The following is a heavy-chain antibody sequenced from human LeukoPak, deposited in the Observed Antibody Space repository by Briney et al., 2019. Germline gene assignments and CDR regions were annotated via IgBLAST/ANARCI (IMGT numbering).Heavy chain of an antibody. CDR3: ARAGSFSSSYGISWDY. CDR2: IKQDESEK. Sequence: GGSLRLSCAASGFTFSSYWMSWVRQAPGKGLEWVAHIKQDESEKYYVDSVKGRFTISRDNAKNSLFLQMNSLRAEDTAVYYCARAGSFSSSYGISWDYWGQGALVAVSS. D-gene: IGHD2-15*01. J-gene: IGHJ4*02. V-gene: IGHV3-7*01. CDR1: GFTFSSYW.